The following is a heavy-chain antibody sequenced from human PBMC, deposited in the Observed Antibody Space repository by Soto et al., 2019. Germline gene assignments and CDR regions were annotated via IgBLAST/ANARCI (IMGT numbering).Heavy chain of an antibody. CDR1: GFTFSSYA. CDR2: ISGSGGST. CDR3: AKATYCSGGSCYSQYYYYGMDV. J-gene: IGHJ6*02. D-gene: IGHD2-15*01. Sequence: EVQLLESGGGLVQPGGSLRLSCAASGFTFSSYAMSWVRQDPGQGLEWVSAISGSGGSTYYADSVKGRFTISRDNSKNTLYLQMNSLRAEDTAVYYCAKATYCSGGSCYSQYYYYGMDVWGQGTTVTVSS. V-gene: IGHV3-23*01.